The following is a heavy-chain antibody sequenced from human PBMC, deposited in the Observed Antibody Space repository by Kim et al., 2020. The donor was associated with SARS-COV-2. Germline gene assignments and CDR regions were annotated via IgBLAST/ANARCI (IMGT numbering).Heavy chain of an antibody. Sequence: SETLSLTCAVSGDSFRNSNSYYWGWIRQPPGKGLEWIGSLYYTGSTYYNPSLKSRVTMSVDTSKHQFSLKLTSLTAADTAIYYFARPRMMYSTPYYFDF. CDR3: ARPRMMYSTPYYFDF. V-gene: IGHV4-39*01. J-gene: IGHJ4*01. D-gene: IGHD6-13*01. CDR2: LYYTGST. CDR1: GDSFRNSNSYY.